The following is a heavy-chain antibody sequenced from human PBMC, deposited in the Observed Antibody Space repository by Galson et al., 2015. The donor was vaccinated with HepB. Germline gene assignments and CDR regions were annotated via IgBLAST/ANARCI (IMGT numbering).Heavy chain of an antibody. V-gene: IGHV1-69*06. CDR2: IIPIFGTA. Sequence: SVKVSCKASGGTFSSYAISWVRQAPGQGLEWMGGIIPIFGTANYAQKFQGRVTITADKSTSTAYMELSSLRSEDTAVYYCATPGGKSSSWYFFDYWGQGTLVTVSS. CDR1: GGTFSSYA. CDR3: ATPGGKSSSWYFFDY. J-gene: IGHJ4*02. D-gene: IGHD6-13*01.